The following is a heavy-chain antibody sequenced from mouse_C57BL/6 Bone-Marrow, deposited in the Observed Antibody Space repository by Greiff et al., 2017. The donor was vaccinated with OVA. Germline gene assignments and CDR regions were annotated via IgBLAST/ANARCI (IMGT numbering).Heavy chain of an antibody. CDR3: ARSTTVADYYAMHY. V-gene: IGHV14-2*01. CDR2: IDPEDGET. CDR1: GFNIKDYY. Sequence: EVQLQQSGAELVKPGASVKLSCPASGFNIKDYYMHWVKQRTEQGLEWIGRIDPEDGETKYAPTFQGKATITADTSSNTAYLQLSSLTSEDTAVYYFARSTTVADYYAMHYRGQGTSVTVSS. D-gene: IGHD1-1*01. J-gene: IGHJ4*01.